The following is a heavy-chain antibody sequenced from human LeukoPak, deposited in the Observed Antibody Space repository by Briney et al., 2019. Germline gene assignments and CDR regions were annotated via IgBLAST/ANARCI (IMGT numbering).Heavy chain of an antibody. CDR2: ISYDGSNK. V-gene: IGHV3-30*03. D-gene: IGHD1-14*01. J-gene: IGHJ4*02. CDR3: ASTGPGGY. Sequence: PGRSLRLSCAASGFTFSSYGMHWVRQAPGKGLEWVAVISYDGSNKYYADSVKGRFTISRDNFKNTLYLQMNSLRAEDTAVYYCASTGPGGYWGQGILVTVSS. CDR1: GFTFSSYG.